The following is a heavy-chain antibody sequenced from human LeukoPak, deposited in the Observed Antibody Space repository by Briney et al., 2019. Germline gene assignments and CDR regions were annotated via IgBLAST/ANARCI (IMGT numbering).Heavy chain of an antibody. CDR3: ARHGIGSGWEYYYGIDV. J-gene: IGHJ6*02. V-gene: IGHV4-59*08. CDR2: IYYSGST. CDR1: GGSISSYY. D-gene: IGHD6-19*01. Sequence: PSETLSLTCTVSGGSISSYYWSWIRQPPGKGLEWIGYIYYSGSTNYNPSLKSRVTISVDTSKNQFSLKLSSVTAADTAVYYCARHGIGSGWEYYYGIDVWGQGTTVTVSS.